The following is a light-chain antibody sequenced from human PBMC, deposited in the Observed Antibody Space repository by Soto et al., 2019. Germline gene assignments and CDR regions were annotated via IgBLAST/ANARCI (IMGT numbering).Light chain of an antibody. Sequence: EIVLTQSPATLSLSPGERAALSCRASQSVSNYLAWFQQKPGQAPRLLIYDASNRATGIPARFSGSGSGPDFTLTISSLQPEDSATYFCQQLNSYPQTFGQGTRLEI. CDR1: QSVSNY. CDR3: QQLNSYPQT. J-gene: IGKJ5*01. CDR2: DAS. V-gene: IGKV3-11*01.